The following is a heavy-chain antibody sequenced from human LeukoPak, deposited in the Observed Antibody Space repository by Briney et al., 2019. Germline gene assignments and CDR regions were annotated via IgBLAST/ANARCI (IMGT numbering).Heavy chain of an antibody. CDR3: ARRRYGSGGEFDY. Sequence: GASVKVSCQASGYTFTDYYIHGVRQAPGQGVEWMEWINPNSGGTNYAQKFQGRVTMTRDTSISTAYMELSRLKSDDTAVYYCARRRYGSGGEFDYWGQGTLVTVSS. V-gene: IGHV1-2*02. CDR1: GYTFTDYY. CDR2: INPNSGGT. D-gene: IGHD3-10*01. J-gene: IGHJ4*02.